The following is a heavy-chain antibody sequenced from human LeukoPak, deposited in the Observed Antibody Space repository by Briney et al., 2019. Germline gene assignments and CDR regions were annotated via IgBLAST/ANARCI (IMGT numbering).Heavy chain of an antibody. CDR1: GFTFSSYA. CDR3: AKDPKGTYYYDSSGSSDY. D-gene: IGHD3-22*01. V-gene: IGHV3-23*01. CDR2: ISGSGGST. J-gene: IGHJ4*02. Sequence: GGSLRLSCAASGFTFSSYAMSWVRHAPGKGLEWVSAISGSGGSTYYADSVKGRFTISRDNSKNTLYLQMNSLRAEDTAVYYCAKDPKGTYYYDSSGSSDYWGQGTLVTVSS.